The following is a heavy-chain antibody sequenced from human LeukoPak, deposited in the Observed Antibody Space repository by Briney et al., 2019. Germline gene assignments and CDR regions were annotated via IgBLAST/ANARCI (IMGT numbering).Heavy chain of an antibody. D-gene: IGHD2-2*01. CDR1: GFTFSNYA. V-gene: IGHV3-30-3*01. Sequence: PGGSLRLSCAASGFTFSNYAMHWVRQAPGKGLEWVAVISYDGSNKYYADSVKGRFTISRDNSKNTLYLQMNSLRAEDTAIYYCPRDFSPAAIAGDYYFDYWGQGTLVTVSS. CDR2: ISYDGSNK. CDR3: PRDFSPAAIAGDYYFDY. J-gene: IGHJ4*02.